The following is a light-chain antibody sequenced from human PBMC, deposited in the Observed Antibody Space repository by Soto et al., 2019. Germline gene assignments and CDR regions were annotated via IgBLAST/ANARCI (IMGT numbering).Light chain of an antibody. CDR1: RSNIGAGYD. J-gene: IGLJ3*02. Sequence: QSVLTQPPSASGTPGQRVTISCTGSRSNIGAGYDVHWYQQIPGTAPKLLIYRIHDRPSGVPDRFSGSKSGTSASLAITGLQAEDEADYYCQSYDTSVSGARVFGGGTKVTAL. CDR2: RIH. CDR3: QSYDTSVSGARV. V-gene: IGLV1-40*01.